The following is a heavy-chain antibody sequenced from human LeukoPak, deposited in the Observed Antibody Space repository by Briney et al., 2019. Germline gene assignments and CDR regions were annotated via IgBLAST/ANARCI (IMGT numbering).Heavy chain of an antibody. CDR2: ISYDERSN. V-gene: IGHV3-30*04. CDR3: AKDQWLRLVGDAFDI. CDR1: GFSFRTTT. Sequence: PGGSLRLSCAASGFSFRTTTMHWVRQAPGKGLEWVGLISYDERSNYYADSVKGRCTISRDNSNNMVYLQMNSLRAEDTAVYCCAKDQWLRLVGDAFDIWGQGTMVTVSS. J-gene: IGHJ3*02. D-gene: IGHD5-12*01.